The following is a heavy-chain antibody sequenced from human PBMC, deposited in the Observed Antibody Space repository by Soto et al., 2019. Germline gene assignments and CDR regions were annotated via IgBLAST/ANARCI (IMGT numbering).Heavy chain of an antibody. Sequence: EVQLVESGGDLVQPGRSLRLSCAASGFTFDDYAMHWVRRAPGKGLEWVSGISYNSGTIGYADSVKGRFTISRDNAKNSLYLQMNSLRAEDTALYYCAKGESRGYSYGSDYWGQGTLVTVSS. J-gene: IGHJ4*02. CDR1: GFTFDDYA. CDR3: AKGESRGYSYGSDY. V-gene: IGHV3-9*01. D-gene: IGHD5-18*01. CDR2: ISYNSGTI.